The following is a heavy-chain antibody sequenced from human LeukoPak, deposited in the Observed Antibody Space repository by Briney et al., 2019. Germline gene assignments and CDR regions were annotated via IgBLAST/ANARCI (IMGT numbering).Heavy chain of an antibody. CDR3: AKRGSVGTLGHFDY. J-gene: IGHJ4*02. Sequence: GGSLRLSCAASGFTFSSYSMNWVRQAPGKGLEWVSYISSSSTIYYADSVKGRFTISRDNSKNTPFLQMNSLRAEDTAVYYCAKRGSVGTLGHFDYWGQGTLVTVSS. CDR2: ISSSSTI. CDR1: GFTFSSYS. D-gene: IGHD6-13*01. V-gene: IGHV3-48*01.